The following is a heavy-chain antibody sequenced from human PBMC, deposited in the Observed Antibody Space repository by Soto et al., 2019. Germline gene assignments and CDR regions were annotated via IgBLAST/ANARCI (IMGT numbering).Heavy chain of an antibody. J-gene: IGHJ4*02. CDR3: ASGIQLWLRRINNGYSG. V-gene: IGHV1-69*12. D-gene: IGHD5-18*01. Sequence: QVQLVQTGAEVKKPESSVKVSCKAPGGTFSTYAICWVRQAPGQGLEWIGGIIPMFGTANYAQRFQDRVTITADESTNTVYMELSSLTSEDTAVYFCASGIQLWLRRINNGYSGWGQGTLVTVSS. CDR2: IIPMFGTA. CDR1: GGTFSTYA.